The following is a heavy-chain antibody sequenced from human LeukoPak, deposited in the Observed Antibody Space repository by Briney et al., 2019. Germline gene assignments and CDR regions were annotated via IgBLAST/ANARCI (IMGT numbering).Heavy chain of an antibody. V-gene: IGHV4-39*01. Sequence: SETLSLTCTVSGGSISSSSYYWGWIRQPPGKGLEWTGSIYYSGSTYYNPSLKSRVTISVGTSKNQFSLKLSSVTAADTAVYYCARLSYYYDSSGSDWFDPWGQGTLVTVSS. CDR2: IYYSGST. J-gene: IGHJ5*02. D-gene: IGHD3-22*01. CDR3: ARLSYYYDSSGSDWFDP. CDR1: GGSISSSSYY.